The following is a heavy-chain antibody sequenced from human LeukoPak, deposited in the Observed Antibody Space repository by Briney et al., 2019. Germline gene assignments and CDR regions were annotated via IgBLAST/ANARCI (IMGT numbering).Heavy chain of an antibody. CDR2: ISTYNANT. V-gene: IGHV1-18*01. D-gene: IGHD2-8*01. J-gene: IGHJ4*02. CDR1: GYSFTSYG. CDR3: AREECSIGVCYPSGY. Sequence: ASVKVSCKASGYSFTSYGISWVRQAPGQGLEWMGWISTYNANTNYALKLQGRVTLTTDTSTSTAYMELRSLRSDDTAVYYCAREECSIGVCYPSGYWGQGTLVTVSS.